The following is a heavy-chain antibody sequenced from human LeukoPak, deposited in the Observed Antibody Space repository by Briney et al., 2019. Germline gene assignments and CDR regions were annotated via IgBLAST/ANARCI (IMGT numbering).Heavy chain of an antibody. CDR2: INHSGST. V-gene: IGHV4-34*01. Sequence: PSETLPLTCAVYGGSFSGYYWSWIRQPPGKGLEWIGEINHSGSTNCNPSLKSRVTISVDTSKNQFSLKLSSVTAADTAVYYCARRFLRRGGSSIGYWGQGTLVTVSS. D-gene: IGHD6-13*01. J-gene: IGHJ4*02. CDR1: GGSFSGYY. CDR3: ARRFLRRGGSSIGY.